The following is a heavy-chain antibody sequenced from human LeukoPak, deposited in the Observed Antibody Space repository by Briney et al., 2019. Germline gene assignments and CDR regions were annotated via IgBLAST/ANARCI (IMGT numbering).Heavy chain of an antibody. CDR3: ARVRSSTIDY. CDR1: GGSIRSSNW. Sequence: SETLSLTCAVSGGSIRSSNWWSWVRPPPGKGLEWIGEIYHSGSTNCNPSPKSRVTISVDKSKNQLSLKLSSVTAADTAVYYCARVRSSTIDYWGQGTLVTVSS. CDR2: IYHSGST. D-gene: IGHD6-13*01. V-gene: IGHV4-4*02. J-gene: IGHJ4*02.